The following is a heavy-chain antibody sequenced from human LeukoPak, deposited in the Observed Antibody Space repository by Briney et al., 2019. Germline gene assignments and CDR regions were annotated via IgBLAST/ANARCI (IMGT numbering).Heavy chain of an antibody. V-gene: IGHV3-30*04. D-gene: IGHD3-10*01. J-gene: IGHJ5*02. CDR1: GFTFSSYA. Sequence: GRSLRLSCAASGFTFSSYAMHWVRQAPGKGLEWVAVISHDGSNKYYADSVKGRFTISRDNSKNTLYLQMNSLRAEDTAVYYCAKDYSKTSYYGSGTYYRPNWFDPWGQGTLVTVSS. CDR2: ISHDGSNK. CDR3: AKDYSKTSYYGSGTYYRPNWFDP.